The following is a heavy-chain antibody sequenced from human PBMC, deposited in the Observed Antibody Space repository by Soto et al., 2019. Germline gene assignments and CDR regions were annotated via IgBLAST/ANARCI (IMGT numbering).Heavy chain of an antibody. D-gene: IGHD6-13*01. J-gene: IGHJ3*02. V-gene: IGHV3-30-3*01. CDR2: ISYDGSNK. CDR3: ARDRSSSWPDDAFDI. Sequence: QVQLVESGGGVVQPGRSLRLSCAASGFTFSSYAMHWVRQAPGKGLEWVAVISYDGSNKYYADSVKGRFTISRDNSKNTLYLQMNSLRAEDTAVYYCARDRSSSWPDDAFDIWGQGTMVTVSS. CDR1: GFTFSSYA.